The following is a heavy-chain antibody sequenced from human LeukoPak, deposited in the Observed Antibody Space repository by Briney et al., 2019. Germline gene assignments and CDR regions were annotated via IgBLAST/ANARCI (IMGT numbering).Heavy chain of an antibody. CDR1: GFTFSDYA. CDR2: IDSSGVAT. D-gene: IGHD6-19*01. CDR3: AKAQEWLASPGDSLDY. J-gene: IGHJ4*02. V-gene: IGHV3-23*01. Sequence: PGGSLRLSCAASGFTFSDYAMNWVRQAPGKGLEWVSSIDSSGVATDSADSVMGRFTISRDNSKNSVYLQMHSLRAEDTAIYYCAKAQEWLASPGDSLDYWGQGALVTVSS.